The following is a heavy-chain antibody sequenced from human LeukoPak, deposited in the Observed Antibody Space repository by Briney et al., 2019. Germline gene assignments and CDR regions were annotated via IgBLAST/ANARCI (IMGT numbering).Heavy chain of an antibody. CDR3: ARVHDSDWYFDY. CDR1: GYXFTTYY. V-gene: IGHV1-46*01. Sequence: ASVKVSCKSSGYXFTTYYMHWVRQAPGQGLDWMGIIKPSGGSTSYAQKFQDRVTMTRDTSTSTVYMELSSLRSEDTAVYYCARVHDSDWYFDYWGQGTLVTVSS. D-gene: IGHD6-19*01. J-gene: IGHJ4*02. CDR2: IKPSGGST.